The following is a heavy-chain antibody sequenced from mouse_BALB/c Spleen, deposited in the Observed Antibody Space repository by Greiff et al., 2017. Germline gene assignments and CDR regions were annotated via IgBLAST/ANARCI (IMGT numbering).Heavy chain of an antibody. J-gene: IGHJ3*01. CDR3: ARDTLYGSSRCAY. Sequence: DVQLVESGGGLVQPGGSLRLSCATSGFTFTDYYMSWVRQPPGKALEWLGFIRNKANGYTTEYSASVKGRFTISRDNSQSILYLQMNTLRAEDSATYYCARDTLYGSSRCAYWGQGTLVTVSA. CDR2: IRNKANGYTT. V-gene: IGHV7-3*02. CDR1: GFTFTDYY. D-gene: IGHD1-1*01.